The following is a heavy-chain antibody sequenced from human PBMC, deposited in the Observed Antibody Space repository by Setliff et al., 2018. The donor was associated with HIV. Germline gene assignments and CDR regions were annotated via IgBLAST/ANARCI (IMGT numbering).Heavy chain of an antibody. Sequence: ASVKVSCKASADTFTNCLINWVRQAPGQGLGWMGWINTVTGNPTYAQGFTGRFVFSLDTTVRTAYLEISDLRADDTGVYYCARDSSEYFDFSSGDFHYMDVWGKGTTVTVSS. J-gene: IGHJ6*03. CDR1: ADTFTNCL. CDR3: ARDSSEYFDFSSGDFHYMDV. V-gene: IGHV7-4-1*02. D-gene: IGHD3-3*01. CDR2: INTVTGNP.